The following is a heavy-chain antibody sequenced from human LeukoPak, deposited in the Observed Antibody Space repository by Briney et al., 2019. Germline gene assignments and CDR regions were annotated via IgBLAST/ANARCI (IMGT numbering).Heavy chain of an antibody. CDR3: ARGSDSSGYYSPVDY. J-gene: IGHJ4*02. D-gene: IGHD3-22*01. V-gene: IGHV4-34*01. CDR1: GGSLSGHY. Sequence: PSETLSLTCGVYGGSLSGHYWSWIRQPPGKGLEWIGEIDHSGSTNYSPSLESRDTMSVDTSKNQFSLKLSSVTAADTAVYYCARGSDSSGYYSPVDYWGQGTLVTVSS. CDR2: IDHSGST.